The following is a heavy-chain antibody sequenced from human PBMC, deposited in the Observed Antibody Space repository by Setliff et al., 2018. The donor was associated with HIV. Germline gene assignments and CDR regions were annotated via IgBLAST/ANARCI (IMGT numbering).Heavy chain of an antibody. CDR3: AREYYDFWSGYSDAFHI. Sequence: ASVKVSCKVSGYTFTSYGISWVRQAPGQGLEWMGWISAYNGNTNYAQTLQGRVTMTTDTSTSTAHMELRSLRSDDTAVYYCAREYYDFWSGYSDAFHIWGQGTMVTVSS. CDR1: GYTFTSYG. J-gene: IGHJ3*02. CDR2: ISAYNGNT. V-gene: IGHV1-18*01. D-gene: IGHD3-3*01.